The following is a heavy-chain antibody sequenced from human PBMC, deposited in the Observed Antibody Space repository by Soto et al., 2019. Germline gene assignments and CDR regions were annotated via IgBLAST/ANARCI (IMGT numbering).Heavy chain of an antibody. CDR3: AKMSSENYYEHVFS. CDR2: ISSSGNTI. V-gene: IGHV3-11*01. Sequence: QVQLVESGGGLVKTSGSLRIACAASGFTFSDYYMSWVRQAPGKGLEWVSYISSSGNTIYYADSVKGRFTISRDNAKNSVYLQMNRLRAEDTALYFCAKMSSENYYEHVFSWGPGNLVTVSS. CDR1: GFTFSDYY. D-gene: IGHD3-22*01. J-gene: IGHJ4*02.